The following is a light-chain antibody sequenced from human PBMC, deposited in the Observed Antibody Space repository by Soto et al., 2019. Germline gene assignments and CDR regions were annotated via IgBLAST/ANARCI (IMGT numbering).Light chain of an antibody. V-gene: IGKV1-5*03. CDR2: KAS. CDR3: QQYSSYPLT. CDR1: QTISAW. J-gene: IGKJ3*01. Sequence: DIEMTQSPSTLSASVGDSVTLTCRASQTISAWLAWYQQKPGKAPKLLIYKASDLETWVPSRFSGSGSGTGFTLTISGLQPDDFATYYCQQYSSYPLTFGPGTKVDIK.